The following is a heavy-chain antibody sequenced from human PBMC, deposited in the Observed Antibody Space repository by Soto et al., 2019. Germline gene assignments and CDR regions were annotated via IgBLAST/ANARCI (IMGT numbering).Heavy chain of an antibody. CDR1: GFPFTTYG. J-gene: IGHJ6*02. Sequence: ASVKVSCKASGFPFTTYGFSWVRRAPGQGLEWMGWISAYNGNRNYAQKFQGRVTMTTDTSTGTVYMELRSLTSDDTAVYYCAKDPPITGSLRGTPLMDVWGQGTTVTVSS. CDR3: AKDPPITGSLRGTPLMDV. V-gene: IGHV1-18*04. D-gene: IGHD1-20*01. CDR2: ISAYNGNR.